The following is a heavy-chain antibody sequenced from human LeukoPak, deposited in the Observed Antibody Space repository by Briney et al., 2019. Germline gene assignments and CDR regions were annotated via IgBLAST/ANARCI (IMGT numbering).Heavy chain of an antibody. Sequence: ASVKVSCKASGYTFTRYYIHWVRQATGQGLEWMGWMNPNSGNTGYVQKFQGRVTMTRNTSMSTAYMELSSLRSEDTAVYYCARAHIVTTVTDYYYMDVWGKGTTVTVSS. D-gene: IGHD5-12*01. CDR3: ARAHIVTTVTDYYYMDV. V-gene: IGHV1-8*01. CDR2: MNPNSGNT. J-gene: IGHJ6*03. CDR1: GYTFTRYY.